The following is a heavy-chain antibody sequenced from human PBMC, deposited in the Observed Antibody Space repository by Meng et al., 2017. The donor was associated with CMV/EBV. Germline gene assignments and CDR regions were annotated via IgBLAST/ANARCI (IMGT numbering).Heavy chain of an antibody. Sequence: GESLKISCAASGFTFDDYAMHWVRQAPGKGLEWVSSITSSSDYVRYAGSVKGRFTISRDNAKNALYLQMNNVRAEDTAVYYCARVGPRVTFVGFSFDFWDLGTLVTVSS. CDR2: ITSSSDYV. CDR3: ARVGPRVTFVGFSFDF. CDR1: GFTFDDYA. J-gene: IGHJ4*02. D-gene: IGHD3/OR15-3a*01. V-gene: IGHV3-21*01.